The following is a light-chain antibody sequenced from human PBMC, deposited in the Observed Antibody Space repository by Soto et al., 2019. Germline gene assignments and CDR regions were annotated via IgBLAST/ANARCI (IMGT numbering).Light chain of an antibody. CDR1: SSNIGNNA. CDR3: AAWNDSLNGWV. Sequence: QSVLTQPPSVSEAPRQRVTISCSGSSSNIGNNAVNWYQQLPGKAPKLLIYYDDLLPSGVSDRFSGSKSGTSASLAISGLKYENEDDYYCAAWNDSLNGWVFGGRTKLTVL. V-gene: IGLV1-36*01. J-gene: IGLJ3*02. CDR2: YDD.